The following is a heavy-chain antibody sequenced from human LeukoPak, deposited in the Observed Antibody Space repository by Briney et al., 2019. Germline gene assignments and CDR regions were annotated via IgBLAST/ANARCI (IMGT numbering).Heavy chain of an antibody. Sequence: GGSLRLSCAASGFTFSTYGMHWVRQAPGKGLEWVTFIRYDGSNKYYADSVKGRFTVSRDNSKNTLYLQMNSLRADDTAVYYCARVRKYSGYYSWYFDLWGRGTLVTVSS. V-gene: IGHV3-30*02. CDR1: GFTFSTYG. CDR2: IRYDGSNK. D-gene: IGHD5-12*01. CDR3: ARVRKYSGYYSWYFDL. J-gene: IGHJ2*01.